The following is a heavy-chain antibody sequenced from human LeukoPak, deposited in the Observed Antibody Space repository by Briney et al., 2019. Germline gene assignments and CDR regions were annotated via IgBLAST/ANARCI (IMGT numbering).Heavy chain of an antibody. D-gene: IGHD3-16*01. CDR3: GSRPFRAGAVTA. CDR2: IYYSGST. Sequence: SETLSLTCTVSGGSISSSSYYWGWIRQPPGKGLEWIGSIYYSGSTYYNPSLKSRVTISVDTSKNQFSLKLSSVTAADTALNYCGSRPFRAGAVTAWGQGPRSPSP. V-gene: IGHV4-39*01. CDR1: GGSISSSSYY. J-gene: IGHJ6*02.